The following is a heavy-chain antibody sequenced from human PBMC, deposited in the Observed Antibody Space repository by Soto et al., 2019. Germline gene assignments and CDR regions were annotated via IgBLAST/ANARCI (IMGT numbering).Heavy chain of an antibody. Sequence: PGVSLRLSCSASEFIVSSNYMNWVRQAPGKGLECVSTIYGSGSTYYADSVKGRFTISRDNSKNTLYLQMNSLRAEDTAVYYCAGRVGATNYGMNVWGQGPTVTVSS. CDR2: IYGSGST. CDR1: EFIVSSNY. D-gene: IGHD1-26*01. J-gene: IGHJ6*02. CDR3: AGRVGATNYGMNV. V-gene: IGHV3-53*01.